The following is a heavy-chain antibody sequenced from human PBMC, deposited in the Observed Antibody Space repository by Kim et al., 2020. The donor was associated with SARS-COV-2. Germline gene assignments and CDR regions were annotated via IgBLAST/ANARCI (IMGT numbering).Heavy chain of an antibody. J-gene: IGHJ4*02. CDR3: ARVVRGYLFDY. CDR2: INSDGSST. V-gene: IGHV3-74*01. CDR1: GFTFSSYW. D-gene: IGHD2-2*01. Sequence: GGSLRLSCAASGFTFSSYWMHWVRQAPGKGLVWVSRINSDGSSTSYADSVKGRFTISRDNAKNTLYLQMNSLRAEDTAVYYCARVVRGYLFDYWGQGTLVTVSS.